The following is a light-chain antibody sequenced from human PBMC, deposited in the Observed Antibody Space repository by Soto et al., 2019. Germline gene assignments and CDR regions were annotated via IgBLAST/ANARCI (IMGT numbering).Light chain of an antibody. V-gene: IGKV3-15*01. J-gene: IGKJ3*01. CDR2: GAS. CDR1: QSVSSN. CDR3: QQYNNWQFT. Sequence: EIVMTQSPATLSVSPGERATLSCRASQSVSSNLAWYQQKPGQAPRLLIYGASTRATGIPARFSGSGSGTEFTLTLSRLEAEDFAVYYCQQYNNWQFTFGHGTKVDIK.